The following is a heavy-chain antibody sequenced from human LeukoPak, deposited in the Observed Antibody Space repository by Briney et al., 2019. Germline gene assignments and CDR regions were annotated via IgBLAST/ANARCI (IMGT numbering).Heavy chain of an antibody. CDR2: IYYSGST. CDR1: GGSISSYY. D-gene: IGHD2-2*03. J-gene: IGHJ4*02. CDR3: ASGGYCSSTSCYGVLDY. V-gene: IGHV4-59*08. Sequence: SETLSLTCTVSGGSISSYYWSWIRQPPGKGLEWIGYIYYSGSTNYNPSLKSRVTISVDTSKNQFSLKLSSVTAADTAVYYCASGGYCSSTSCYGVLDYWGQGTLVTVSS.